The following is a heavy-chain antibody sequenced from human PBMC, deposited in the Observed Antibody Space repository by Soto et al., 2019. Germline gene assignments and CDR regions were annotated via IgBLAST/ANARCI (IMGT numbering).Heavy chain of an antibody. CDR2: IYYSGTT. V-gene: IGHV4-61*01. Sequence: KASETLSLTCTGGFVSSDSHYWSWIRQPPGKGLEWIGYIYYSGTTYYNASLNSRVTISVDTSKNQFSLKLRSVTAADTAVYYCARVTHHYNYAMDVWGQGTTVTVSS. CDR3: ARVTHHYNYAMDV. J-gene: IGHJ6*02. CDR1: GFVSSDSHY.